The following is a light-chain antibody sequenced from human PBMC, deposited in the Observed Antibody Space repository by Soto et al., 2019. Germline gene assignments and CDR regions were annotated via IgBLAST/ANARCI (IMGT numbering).Light chain of an antibody. J-gene: IGKJ2*01. CDR2: DAY. CDR3: QQRRNWPMFT. CDR1: QSLGTH. Sequence: EIVLTQSPATLSLSPGERASLSCRASQSLGTHLAWNQQRPGQSPRLLIYDAYKRATGIPARFSGGGSGADFTLTISSLEPEDFAVYYCQQRRNWPMFTFGQGTKLEIK. V-gene: IGKV3-11*01.